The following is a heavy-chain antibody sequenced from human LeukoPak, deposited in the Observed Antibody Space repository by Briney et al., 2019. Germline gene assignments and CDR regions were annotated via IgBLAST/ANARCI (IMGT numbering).Heavy chain of an antibody. CDR3: ARQGVDPWLVIGPPDY. V-gene: IGHV4-39*01. CDR2: IYYSGST. J-gene: IGHJ4*02. Sequence: PSETLSLTCTVSGGSISSSSYYWGWIRQPPGKGLEWIGSIYYSGSTYYNPSLKSRVTISVDTSKNQFSLKLSSVTAADTAVYYCARQGVDPWLVIGPPDYWGQGTLVTVSS. CDR1: GGSISSSSYY. D-gene: IGHD6-19*01.